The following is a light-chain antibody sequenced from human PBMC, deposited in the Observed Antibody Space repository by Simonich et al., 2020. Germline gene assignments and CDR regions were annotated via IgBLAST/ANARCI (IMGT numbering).Light chain of an antibody. J-gene: IGLJ2*01. CDR2: DNN. Sequence: QSVLTQPPSVSAAPGQKVTISCSGSSSNIGNNYVSWYQQLPGTAPKLLMYDNNKRPSGIPDRFSGAKSGTSATLGITGLQTGDEADYYGGTWDSSLSAVVFGGGTKLTVL. CDR1: SSNIGNNY. V-gene: IGLV1-51*01. CDR3: GTWDSSLSAVV.